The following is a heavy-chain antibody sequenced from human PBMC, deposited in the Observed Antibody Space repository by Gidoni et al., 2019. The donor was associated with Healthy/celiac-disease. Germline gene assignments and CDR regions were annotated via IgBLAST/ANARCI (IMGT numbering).Heavy chain of an antibody. CDR2: ISYEGSNK. V-gene: IGHV3-30-3*01. D-gene: IGHD6-6*01. CDR1: GFTFSSYA. CDR3: ARDKEYYFDY. J-gene: IGHJ4*02. Sequence: QVQLVESGGGVVQPGRSLRLSCAASGFTFSSYAMHWVRQAPGKGLEWVAVISYEGSNKYYADSVKGRFTISRDNSKNTLYLQMNSLRAEDTAVYYCARDKEYYFDYWGQGTLVTVSS.